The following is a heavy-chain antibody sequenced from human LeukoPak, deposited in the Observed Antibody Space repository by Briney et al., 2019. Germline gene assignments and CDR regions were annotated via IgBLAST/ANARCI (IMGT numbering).Heavy chain of an antibody. J-gene: IGHJ6*02. CDR1: GGSFSTNW. D-gene: IGHD2-15*01. CDR2: IYHSGST. CDR3: TREGRYCSGGSCYPI. V-gene: IGHV4-4*02. Sequence: SGTLSLTCAVSGGSFSTNWWSWVRQPPGKGLEWIGEIYHSGSTNYNPSLKRRVSLSVDKSKNQFSLRLYSVTAADTAVYYCTREGRYCSGGSCYPIWGQGTTITVSS.